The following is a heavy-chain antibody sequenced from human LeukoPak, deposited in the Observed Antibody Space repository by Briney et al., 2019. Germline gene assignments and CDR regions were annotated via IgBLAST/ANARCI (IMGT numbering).Heavy chain of an antibody. Sequence: ASVKVSCKASGYTFTGYYMHWVRQAHGQGLEWMGWINPNSGGTNYAQKFQGWVTMTRDTSISTAYMELSRLRSDDTAVYYCARASIDYGDYVFDYWGQGTPVTVSS. CDR3: ARASIDYGDYVFDY. CDR2: INPNSGGT. J-gene: IGHJ4*02. V-gene: IGHV1-2*04. CDR1: GYTFTGYY. D-gene: IGHD4-17*01.